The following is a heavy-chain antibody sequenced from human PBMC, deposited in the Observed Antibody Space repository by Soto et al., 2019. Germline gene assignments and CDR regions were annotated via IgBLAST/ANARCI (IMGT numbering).Heavy chain of an antibody. CDR2: ISSSGSTI. V-gene: IGHV3-11*04. D-gene: IGHD1-1*01. Sequence: PGGSLRLSCAASGFTFSDYYMSWIRQAPGKGLEWVSYISSSGSTIYYADSVKGRFTISRDNAKNSLYLQMNSLRAEDTAVYYCAKPWNDAYSYYGMDVWGQGTTVTVSS. CDR3: AKPWNDAYSYYGMDV. J-gene: IGHJ6*02. CDR1: GFTFSDYY.